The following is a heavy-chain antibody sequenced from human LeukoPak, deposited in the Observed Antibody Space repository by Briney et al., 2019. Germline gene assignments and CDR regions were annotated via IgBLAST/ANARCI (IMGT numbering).Heavy chain of an antibody. J-gene: IGHJ6*02. CDR2: IKQDGSEK. CDR3: ARRQLAIYYYYGMDV. Sequence: GRSLRLSCAASGFTFSSYWMSWVRQAPGKGLEWVANIKQDGSEKYYVDSVKGRFTISRDNAKNSLYLQMNSLRAEDTAVYYCARRQLAIYYYYGMDVWGQGTTVTVSS. CDR1: GFTFSSYW. D-gene: IGHD6-13*01. V-gene: IGHV3-7*01.